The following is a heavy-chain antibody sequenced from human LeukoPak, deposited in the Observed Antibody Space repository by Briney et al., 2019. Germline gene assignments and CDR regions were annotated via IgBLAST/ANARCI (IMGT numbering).Heavy chain of an antibody. Sequence: AETLSLTCTVSGDSISSYHWSWIRQPPGKGLEWIGYISYSGSTNYNPSLKSRVTISVDTSKNQFSLKLSSVTAADTAVYYCARVGRGDHTWGSYYYDHWGQGTLVTVSS. V-gene: IGHV4-59*01. D-gene: IGHD3-16*01. CDR3: ARVGRGDHTWGSYYYDH. J-gene: IGHJ4*02. CDR1: GDSISSYH. CDR2: ISYSGST.